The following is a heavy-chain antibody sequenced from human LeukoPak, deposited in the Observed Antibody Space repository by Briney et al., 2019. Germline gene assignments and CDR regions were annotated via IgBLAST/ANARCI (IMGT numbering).Heavy chain of an antibody. CDR2: IKSKTDGGTT. Sequence: GESLRLSCAASGFTFSNAWMSWVRQAPGKGLEWVGRIKSKTDGGTTDYAAPVKGRFTISRDDSKNTLYLQMNSLKTEDTAVYYCTTHCSGGSCYLVDAFDIWGQGTMVTVSS. J-gene: IGHJ3*02. V-gene: IGHV3-15*01. D-gene: IGHD2-15*01. CDR1: GFTFSNAW. CDR3: TTHCSGGSCYLVDAFDI.